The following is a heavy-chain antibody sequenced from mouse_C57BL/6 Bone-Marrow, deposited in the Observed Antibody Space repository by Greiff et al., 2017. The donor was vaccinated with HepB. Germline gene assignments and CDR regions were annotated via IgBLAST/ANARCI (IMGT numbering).Heavy chain of an antibody. J-gene: IGHJ1*03. D-gene: IGHD1-1*01. CDR2: ISSGGDYI. V-gene: IGHV5-9-1*02. Sequence: EVQVVESGEGLVKPGGSLKLSCAASGFTFSSYAMSWVRQTPEKRLEWVAYISSGGDYIYYADTVKGRFTISRDTARNTLYLQMSSLKSEDTAMYYCTRDYDGSPGWYFDVWGTGTTVTVSS. CDR3: TRDYDGSPGWYFDV. CDR1: GFTFSSYA.